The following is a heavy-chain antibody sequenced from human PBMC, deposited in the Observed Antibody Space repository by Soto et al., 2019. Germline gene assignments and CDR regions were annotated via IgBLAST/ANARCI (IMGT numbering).Heavy chain of an antibody. J-gene: IGHJ1*01. Sequence: GGSLRLSCAASGFTFTSYSMNWVRQAPGKGLEWISYISSSSATIYYADSVKGRFTISRDNAKNSLYLQMNSLRAEDTAVYYCARDEDRDYGDYYFQHWGQGTLVTVSS. CDR1: GFTFTSYS. CDR2: ISSSSATI. V-gene: IGHV3-48*01. D-gene: IGHD4-17*01. CDR3: ARDEDRDYGDYYFQH.